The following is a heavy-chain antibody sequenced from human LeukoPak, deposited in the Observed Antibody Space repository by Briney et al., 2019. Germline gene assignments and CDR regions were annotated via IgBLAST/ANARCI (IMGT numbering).Heavy chain of an antibody. CDR1: GFTFSSYG. D-gene: IGHD3-22*01. J-gene: IGHJ4*02. Sequence: AGGSLRLSCAASGFTFSSYGMSWVRQAPGKGLEWVSAISGSGGSTYYADSVKGRFTISRDNSKNTLYLQMNSLRAEDTAVYYCAKEKYYYDSSGNLDYWGQGTLVTVSS. CDR2: ISGSGGST. V-gene: IGHV3-23*01. CDR3: AKEKYYYDSSGNLDY.